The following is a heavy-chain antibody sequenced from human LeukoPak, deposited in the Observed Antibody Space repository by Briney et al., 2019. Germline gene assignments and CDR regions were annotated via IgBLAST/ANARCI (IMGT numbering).Heavy chain of an antibody. D-gene: IGHD1-26*01. Sequence: GGSLRLSCAASGFTFSSYSMNWVRQAPGKGLEWVSYISSSSSTIYYADSVKGRFTISRDDSRNTLYLQMNSLRGDDTAVYYCAKGGKWDVTPFDYWGQGTLVTVSS. J-gene: IGHJ4*02. CDR3: AKGGKWDVTPFDY. CDR1: GFTFSSYS. CDR2: ISSSSSTI. V-gene: IGHV3-48*04.